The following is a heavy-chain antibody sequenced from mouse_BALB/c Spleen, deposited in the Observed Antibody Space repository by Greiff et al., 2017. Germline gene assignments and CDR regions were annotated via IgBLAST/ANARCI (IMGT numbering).Heavy chain of an antibody. CDR1: GYTFTNYW. J-gene: IGHJ3*01. CDR2: IYPGGGYT. D-gene: IGHD2-5*01. Sequence: VKLVESGAELVRPGTSVKISCKASGYTFTNYWLGWVKQRPGHGLEWIGDIYPGGGYTNYNEKFKGKATLTADTSSSTAYMQLSSLTSEDSAVYFCARSKEFAYWGQGTLVTVSA. CDR3: ARSKEFAY. V-gene: IGHV1-63*02.